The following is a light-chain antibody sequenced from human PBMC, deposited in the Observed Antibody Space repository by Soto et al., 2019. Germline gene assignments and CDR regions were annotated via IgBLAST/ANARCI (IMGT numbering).Light chain of an antibody. CDR2: EVS. CDR1: SSDVGGYNY. Sequence: QSALTQPASVSGSPGQSITISCTGTSSDVGGYNYVSWYQQPPGKAPKLMIYEVSNRPSGVSNRFSGSKSGNTASLTISGLQAEDAADYYCSSYTSSSTRVFGGGTKLTVL. V-gene: IGLV2-14*01. CDR3: SSYTSSSTRV. J-gene: IGLJ3*02.